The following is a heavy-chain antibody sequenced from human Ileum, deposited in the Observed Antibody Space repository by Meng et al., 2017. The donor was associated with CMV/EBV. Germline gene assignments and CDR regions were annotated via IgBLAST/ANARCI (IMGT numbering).Heavy chain of an antibody. CDR1: GDTFTSCH. Sequence: VKLVKSGAGGKKPGASVKVSCKASGDTFTSCHIHWVRQAPGQGLEWLGLINCNDGATSYAHKFQGRVSMTRDTSTRIVHMELSSLRSEDTALYYCARELSYTSALDYWGQGTLVTVSS. J-gene: IGHJ4*02. V-gene: IGHV1-46*01. CDR2: INCNDGAT. CDR3: ARELSYTSALDY. D-gene: IGHD2/OR15-2a*01.